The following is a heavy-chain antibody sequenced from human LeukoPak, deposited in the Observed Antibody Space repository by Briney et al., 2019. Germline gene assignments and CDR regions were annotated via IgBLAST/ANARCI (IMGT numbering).Heavy chain of an antibody. CDR1: GGSISSSSYY. CDR3: ASVYYDFWSGYPLSYNWFDP. CDR2: IYYSGST. D-gene: IGHD3-3*01. V-gene: IGHV4-39*07. Sequence: SETLSLTCTVSGGSISSSSYYWGWLRQPPGTGREWVGSIYYSGSTYYNPYLKRRVPISVDTSKHQFSLKLSSVTAADPAVYYCASVYYDFWSGYPLSYNWFDPRGQGTLGTVSP. J-gene: IGHJ5*02.